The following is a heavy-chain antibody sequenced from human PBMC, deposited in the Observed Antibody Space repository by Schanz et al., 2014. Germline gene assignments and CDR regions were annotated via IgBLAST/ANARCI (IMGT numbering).Heavy chain of an antibody. CDR1: GFTFSSYA. Sequence: EVQLLESGGGLVQPGGSLRLSCAASGFTFSSYAMSWVRQAPGKGLEWVSAISGSGGSTYYADSVKGRFTISRDNSKNTLYPQMNSLRAEDTAVYYCAKGRFGELSAFDIWGQGTMVTVSS. V-gene: IGHV3-23*01. J-gene: IGHJ3*02. CDR2: ISGSGGST. CDR3: AKGRFGELSAFDI. D-gene: IGHD3-10*01.